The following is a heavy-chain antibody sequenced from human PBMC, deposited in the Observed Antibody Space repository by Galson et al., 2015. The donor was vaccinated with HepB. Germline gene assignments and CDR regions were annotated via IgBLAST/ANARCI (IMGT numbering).Heavy chain of an antibody. J-gene: IGHJ6*02. V-gene: IGHV3-23*01. CDR3: AKGGNSSYYYYYGMDV. CDR1: GFTFSSYA. D-gene: IGHD6-6*01. Sequence: SLRLSCAASGFTFSSYAMSWVRQAPGKGLEWVSAISGSGGSTYYADSVKGRFTISRDNSKNTLYLQMNSLRAEDTAVYYCAKGGNSSYYYYYGMDVWGQGTTVTVSS. CDR2: ISGSGGST.